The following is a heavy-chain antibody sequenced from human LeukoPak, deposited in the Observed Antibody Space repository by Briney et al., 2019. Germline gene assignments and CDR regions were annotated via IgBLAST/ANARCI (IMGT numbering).Heavy chain of an antibody. D-gene: IGHD3-10*01. J-gene: IGHJ6*02. Sequence: SSETLFLTCTVSVGGISSSSYCWGWIRQPPGKGLEWIGSIYYSGSTYYNPSLKSRVTISVDTSKNQFSLKLSSVTAADTAVYYCARLWYYGSGSYYPTMDVWGQGTTVTVSS. CDR1: VGGISSSSYC. CDR2: IYYSGST. CDR3: ARLWYYGSGSYYPTMDV. V-gene: IGHV4-39*01.